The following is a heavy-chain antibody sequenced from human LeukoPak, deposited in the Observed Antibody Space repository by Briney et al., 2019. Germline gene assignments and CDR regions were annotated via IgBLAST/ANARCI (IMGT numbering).Heavy chain of an antibody. CDR1: GFTFSSYG. Sequence: GGSLRLSCAASGFTFSSYGMSWVRQAPWKGLEGVSGISGSDGSTYYADSVKGRFTISRDNSKNTLYLQMNSLRAEGTAVYYCATWGSGGSLDYWGQGTLVTVSS. D-gene: IGHD2-15*01. J-gene: IGHJ4*02. CDR3: ATWGSGGSLDY. CDR2: ISGSDGST. V-gene: IGHV3-23*01.